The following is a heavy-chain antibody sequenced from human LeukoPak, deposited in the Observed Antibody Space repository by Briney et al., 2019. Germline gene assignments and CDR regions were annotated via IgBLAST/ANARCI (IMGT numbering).Heavy chain of an antibody. CDR2: ISDSGTTR. CDR1: GFTFGDYT. Sequence: PGRSLRLSCTASGFTFGDYTLTWVRQTPGKGLEWVSFISDSGTTRKYADSVEGRFSISRDNAKNSLYLQMNSLRAEDTAMYYCMRGFSSSSGSYWGQGTLVTVSS. CDR3: MRGFSSSSGSY. D-gene: IGHD6-6*01. J-gene: IGHJ4*02. V-gene: IGHV3-48*01.